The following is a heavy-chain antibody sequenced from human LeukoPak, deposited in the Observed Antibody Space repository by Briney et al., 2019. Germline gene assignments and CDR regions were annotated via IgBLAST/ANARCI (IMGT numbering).Heavy chain of an antibody. CDR2: IYTSGST. J-gene: IGHJ4*02. CDR1: GGSISSYY. V-gene: IGHV4-4*07. Sequence: SETPSLTCTVSGGSISSYYWSWIRQPAGKGLEWIGRIYTSGSTNYNPSLKSRVTMSVDTSKNQFSLKLSSVTAADTAVYYCARVAYYDFWSGYYFDYWGQGTLVTVSS. CDR3: ARVAYYDFWSGYYFDY. D-gene: IGHD3-3*01.